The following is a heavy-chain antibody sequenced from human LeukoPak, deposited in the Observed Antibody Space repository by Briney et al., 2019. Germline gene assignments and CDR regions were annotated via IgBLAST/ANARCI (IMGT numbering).Heavy chain of an antibody. CDR2: INHSGST. D-gene: IGHD1-14*01. J-gene: IGHJ4*02. CDR1: GGSFSGYY. Sequence: PSETLSLTCAVYGGSFSGYYWSWIRQPPGKGLEWIGEINHSGSTNYNPSLKSRVTISVDTSKNQFSLKLSSVTAADTAVYYCARAPAGRLSYYFDYRGQGTLVTVSS. CDR3: ARAPAGRLSYYFDY. V-gene: IGHV4-34*01.